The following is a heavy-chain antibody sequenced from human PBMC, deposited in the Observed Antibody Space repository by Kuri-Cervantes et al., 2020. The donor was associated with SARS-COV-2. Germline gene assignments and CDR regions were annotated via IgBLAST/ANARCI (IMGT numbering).Heavy chain of an antibody. V-gene: IGHV7-4-1*02. J-gene: IGHJ6*02. D-gene: IGHD6-25*01. CDR2: INTNTGNP. Sequence: ASVKVSCKASGYTFTSYAMNWVRQAPGQGLGWMGWINTNTGNPTYAQGFTGRFVFSLDTSVSTAYLQISSLKAEDTAVYYCARDWAAEGPPGMDVWGQGTTVTVSS. CDR3: ARDWAAEGPPGMDV. CDR1: GYTFTSYA.